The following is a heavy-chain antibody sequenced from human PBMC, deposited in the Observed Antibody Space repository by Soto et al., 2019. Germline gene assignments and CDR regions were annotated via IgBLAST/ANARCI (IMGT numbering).Heavy chain of an antibody. CDR3: ARTFLDYDILTGRTYCFDY. V-gene: IGHV4-59*01. Sequence: SETLSLTCTVSGGSISSYYLSWIRQPPGKGLEWIGYIYYSGSTNYNPSLKSRVTISVDTSKNQFSLKLSSVTAADTAVYYCARTFLDYDILTGRTYCFDYWGQGTLVTVSS. CDR1: GGSISSYY. J-gene: IGHJ4*02. CDR2: IYYSGST. D-gene: IGHD3-9*01.